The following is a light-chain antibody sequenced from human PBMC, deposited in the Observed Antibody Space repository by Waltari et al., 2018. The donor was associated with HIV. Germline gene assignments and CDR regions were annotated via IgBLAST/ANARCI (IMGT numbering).Light chain of an antibody. V-gene: IGLV7-46*01. CDR1: AGVVTRGHC. Sequence: QPVVTQEASLTVSPGGTVALTCASSAGVVTRGHCPYWFQVRPDQAPKTLIFDSNNRYSWTPARFAGSFLGGKAALTLTGALPEDEGDYYCLLSFGGDLVFGGGTKLTVL. CDR3: LLSFGGDLV. CDR2: DSN. J-gene: IGLJ2*01.